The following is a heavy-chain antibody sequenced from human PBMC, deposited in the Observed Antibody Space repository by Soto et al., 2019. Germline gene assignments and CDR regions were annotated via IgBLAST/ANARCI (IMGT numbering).Heavy chain of an antibody. CDR3: AGDVNDSSGSQGFDY. J-gene: IGHJ4*02. D-gene: IGHD3-22*01. CDR1: GDSVSSNNYY. CDR2: IHYSGDS. Sequence: SETLSLTCTVIGDSVSSNNYYWSWIRQRPGEGLEWIGYIHYSGDSYDNPSLTSRITMSMDVSKNQFSLNLRSVTAADTAIYYCAGDVNDSSGSQGFDYWGQGTLVTVSS. V-gene: IGHV4-31*03.